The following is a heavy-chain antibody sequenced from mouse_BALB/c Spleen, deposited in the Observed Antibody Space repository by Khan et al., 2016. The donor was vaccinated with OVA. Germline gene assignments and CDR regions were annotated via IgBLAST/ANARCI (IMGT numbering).Heavy chain of an antibody. D-gene: IGHD1-3*01. CDR3: TRGSGKFRFAY. CDR1: GYTFTDFA. J-gene: IGHJ3*01. Sequence: QVQLQQSGAELVRPGVSVKISCKGSGYTFTDFAIHWVKQSHSKSLEWIGVISTYYGDPTYNQKFKDKATMTVDKSSSTAYMELGRLTYEDSAIYYCTRGSGKFRFAYWGQGTLVTVSA. CDR2: ISTYYGDP. V-gene: IGHV1S137*01.